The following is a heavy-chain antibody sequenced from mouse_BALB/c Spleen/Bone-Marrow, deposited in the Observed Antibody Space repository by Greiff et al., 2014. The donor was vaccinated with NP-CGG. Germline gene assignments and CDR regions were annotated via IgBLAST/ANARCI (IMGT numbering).Heavy chain of an antibody. D-gene: IGHD1-1*01. CDR2: IDPANGDT. V-gene: IGHV14-3*02. J-gene: IGHJ1*01. CDR1: GFNIKDTY. Sequence: EVQLQQSGSELVKPGASVKLSCAVSGFNIKDTYMHWVKQRPEQGLEWIGRIDPANGDTKYDPKFQGKATITADTSSNTAYLQLSSLTSEDTAVYYCTRPSFYYGSSYWYFDVWGAGTTVTVSS. CDR3: TRPSFYYGSSYWYFDV.